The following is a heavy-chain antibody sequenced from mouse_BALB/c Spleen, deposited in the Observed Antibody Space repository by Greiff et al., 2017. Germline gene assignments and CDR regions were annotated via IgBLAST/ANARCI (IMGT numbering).Heavy chain of an antibody. D-gene: IGHD6-1*01. Sequence: EVKLMESGPGLVKPSQSLSLTCTVTGYSITSDYAWNWIRQFPGNKLEWMGYISYSGSTSYNPSLKSRISITRDTSKNQFFLQLNSVTTEDTATYYCARGPPLGYFDYWGQGTTLTVSS. CDR1: GYSITSDYA. CDR3: ARGPPLGYFDY. J-gene: IGHJ2*01. CDR2: ISYSGST. V-gene: IGHV3-2*02.